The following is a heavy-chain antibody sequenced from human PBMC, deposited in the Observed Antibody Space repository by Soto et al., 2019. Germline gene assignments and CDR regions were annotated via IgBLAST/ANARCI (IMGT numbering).Heavy chain of an antibody. CDR3: ARDRDTIIVVVTPPGY. V-gene: IGHV3-30-3*01. CDR1: GFTFSSYA. Sequence: GGSLRLSCAASGFTFSSYAMHWVRQAPGKGLEWVAVISYDGSNKYYADSVKGRFTISRDNSKNTLYLQMNSLRAEDTAVYYCARDRDTIIVVVTPPGYWGQGTLVTVSS. D-gene: IGHD3-22*01. CDR2: ISYDGSNK. J-gene: IGHJ4*02.